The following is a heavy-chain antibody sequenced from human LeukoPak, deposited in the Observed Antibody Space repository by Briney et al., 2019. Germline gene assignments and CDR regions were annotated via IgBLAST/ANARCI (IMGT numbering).Heavy chain of an antibody. V-gene: IGHV3-64*01. D-gene: IGHD3-10*01. CDR3: ARYGSGSCYDY. J-gene: IGHJ4*02. CDR1: GFTFSTYA. Sequence: PGGSLRLSCAASGFTFSTYAMHWVRQAPGKGLEYVSAISTNGVGTYYANSVKGRFIISRDNSKNTLYFQMGSLRAEDMAVYYCARYGSGSCYDYWGQGTLVTVSS. CDR2: ISTNGVGT.